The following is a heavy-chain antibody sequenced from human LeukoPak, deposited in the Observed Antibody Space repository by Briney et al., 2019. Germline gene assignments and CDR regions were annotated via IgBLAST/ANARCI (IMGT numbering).Heavy chain of an antibody. J-gene: IGHJ4*02. CDR2: IIPSSGGT. CDR1: GYTFTGYY. Sequence: ASVTVSCKASGYTFTGYYIHWVRQAPGQGLEWMGWIIPSSGGTNYAQKFQGRVTMTTDTSITTANMELSRLRSDDTAMYYCARGAVSGSLFSDYWGRGTLVTVSS. D-gene: IGHD1-26*01. V-gene: IGHV1-2*02. CDR3: ARGAVSGSLFSDY.